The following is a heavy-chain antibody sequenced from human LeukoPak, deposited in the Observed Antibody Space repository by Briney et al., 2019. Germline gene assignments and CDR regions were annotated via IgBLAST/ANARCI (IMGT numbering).Heavy chain of an antibody. CDR1: GGSFSGYY. CDR3: AKDGDYYDSSGYYPFDY. D-gene: IGHD3-22*01. J-gene: IGHJ4*02. V-gene: IGHV4-34*01. CDR2: INHSGST. Sequence: SSETLSLTCAVYGGSFSGYYWSWIRQPPGKGLEWIGEINHSGSTNYNPSLKSRVTISVDTSKNQFSLKLSSVTAADTAVYYCAKDGDYYDSSGYYPFDYWGQGTLVTVSS.